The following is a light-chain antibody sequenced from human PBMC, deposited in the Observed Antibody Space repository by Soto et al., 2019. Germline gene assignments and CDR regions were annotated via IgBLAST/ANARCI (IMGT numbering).Light chain of an antibody. J-gene: IGLJ1*01. CDR3: SSYTSSSTLLYV. Sequence: QSALTQPASVSGSPGQSITISCTGTSSDVGGYNYVSWYQQHPGKAPKLMIYEVTNRPSGVSNRFSDSKSGNTASLTISGLQAEDEADYYCSSYTSSSTLLYVFGTGTKVTVL. V-gene: IGLV2-14*01. CDR1: SSDVGGYNY. CDR2: EVT.